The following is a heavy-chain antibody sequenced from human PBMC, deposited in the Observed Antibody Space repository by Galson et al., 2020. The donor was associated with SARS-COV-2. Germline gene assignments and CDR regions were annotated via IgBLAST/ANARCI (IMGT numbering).Heavy chain of an antibody. V-gene: IGHV4-59*01. J-gene: IGHJ4*02. CDR1: GDSLSNYY. CDR2: IFSSGSN. D-gene: IGHD3-10*01. Sequence: SETLSLTCTVSGDSLSNYYYTWIRQSPGKGLEWIGHIFSSGSNSHNPSLKSRVTLSVDTSKNQLSLKLTSVSAADTAVYYCASGSTVFKYYFTYWGQGALVTVSS. CDR3: ASGSTVFKYYFTY.